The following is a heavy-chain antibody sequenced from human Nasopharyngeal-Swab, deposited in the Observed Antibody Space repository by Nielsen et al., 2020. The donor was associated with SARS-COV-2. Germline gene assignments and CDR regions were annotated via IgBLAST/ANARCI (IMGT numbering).Heavy chain of an antibody. CDR3: ARVSVAGVFDY. CDR1: GYTFTSYA. CDR2: NNTNTGNP. Sequence: ASVKVSCKASGYTFTSYAMHRVRQAPGQGLEWMGWNNTNTGNPTYAQGFTGRFVFPLDTSVSTAYLQISSLKAEDTAVYYCARVSVAGVFDYWGQGTLVTVSS. J-gene: IGHJ4*02. V-gene: IGHV7-4-1*02. D-gene: IGHD6-19*01.